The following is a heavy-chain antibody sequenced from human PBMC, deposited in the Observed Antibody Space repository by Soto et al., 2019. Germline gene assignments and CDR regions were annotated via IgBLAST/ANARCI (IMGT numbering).Heavy chain of an antibody. V-gene: IGHV4-4*02. CDR2: IYRTGST. CDR1: GGSFTSNNW. CDR3: ASRDPGTSVDY. D-gene: IGHD1-7*01. Sequence: SETLSLICAVSGGSFTSNNWWTWVRQPPGQGLEWIGEIYRTGSTNYNPSLKSRVTISLDKSENQFSLKVTSLTAADTAVYYCASRDPGTSVDYWGQGTLVTVSS. J-gene: IGHJ4*02.